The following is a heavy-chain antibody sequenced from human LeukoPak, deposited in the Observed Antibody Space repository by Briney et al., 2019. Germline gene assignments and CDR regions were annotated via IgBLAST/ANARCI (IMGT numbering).Heavy chain of an antibody. J-gene: IGHJ3*01. CDR3: ARQGYTNNLGGYFGDKDDGFDL. V-gene: IGHV1-69*01. D-gene: IGHD3-9*01. CDR1: GGTFNNYA. CDR2: IIPIFGTP. Sequence: SVKVSCKASGGTFNNYAINWVRQAPGQGLEWMGGIIPIFGTPDYAQKFQGRVTITADESTSTAYMELSRLRIEDTAVYYCARQGYTNNLGGYFGDKDDGFDLWGQGTMVTVSS.